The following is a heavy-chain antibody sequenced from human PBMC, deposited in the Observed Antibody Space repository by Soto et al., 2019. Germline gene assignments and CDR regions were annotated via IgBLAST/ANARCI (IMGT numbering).Heavy chain of an antibody. Sequence: QITLKESGPTLVEPTQTLTLTCSFSGFSLSTSGVGVGWLRQAPGKALECLGIIYWDNDRRYNPSLKKRLTLAKATPTNQVILTMTYMKPVDPAAYSCAPRAPYSAYWDVGWFDTWGQGTLVTVS. D-gene: IGHD2-21*01. V-gene: IGHV2-5*02. CDR2: IYWDNDR. CDR3: APRAPYSAYWDVGWFDT. J-gene: IGHJ5*02. CDR1: GFSLSTSGVG.